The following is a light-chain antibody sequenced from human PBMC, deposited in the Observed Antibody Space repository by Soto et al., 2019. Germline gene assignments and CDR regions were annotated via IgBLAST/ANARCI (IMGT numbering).Light chain of an antibody. J-gene: IGLJ1*01. Sequence: QSALTQPASVSGSPGQSITISCTGTSSDVGAYNYVSWYQQHPGKAPKLMIYEVNYRPSGVSNRFSGYKSGITACLTISGLQAEDEADYYCISYASNSTAVFGTGTKVTV. CDR3: ISYASNSTAV. CDR2: EVN. V-gene: IGLV2-14*01. CDR1: SSDVGAYNY.